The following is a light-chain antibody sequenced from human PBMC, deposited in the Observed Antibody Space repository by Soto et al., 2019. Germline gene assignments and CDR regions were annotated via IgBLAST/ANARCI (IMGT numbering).Light chain of an antibody. CDR1: NSNIGNNY. CDR2: DND. Sequence: QSVLTQPPSVSAAPGQKVTISCSGSNSNIGNNYVSWYQQLPGTAPKLLIYDNDVRPSGIPDRFSGSKSGTSATLDITGLQTGDEADYYCGTWDSSLSAVFGEGTKLTVL. CDR3: GTWDSSLSAV. J-gene: IGLJ2*01. V-gene: IGLV1-51*01.